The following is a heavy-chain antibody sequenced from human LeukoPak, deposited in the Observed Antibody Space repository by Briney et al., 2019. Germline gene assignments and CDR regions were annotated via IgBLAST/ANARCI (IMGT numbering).Heavy chain of an antibody. CDR3: ARAVGWEPTGLYYFDY. J-gene: IGHJ4*02. D-gene: IGHD1-26*01. V-gene: IGHV4-34*01. CDR2: INHSGST. CDR1: SGSFSGYY. Sequence: SETLSLTCAVYSGSFSGYYWSWIRQPPGKGLEWIGEINHSGSTNYNPSLKSRVTISVDTSKNQFSLKLSSVTAADTAVYYCARAVGWEPTGLYYFDYWGQGTPVTVSS.